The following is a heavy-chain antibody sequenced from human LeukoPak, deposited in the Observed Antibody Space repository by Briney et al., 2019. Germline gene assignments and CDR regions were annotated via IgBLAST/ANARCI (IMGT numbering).Heavy chain of an antibody. J-gene: IGHJ4*02. CDR3: ARGGVVYYDSSGYYYGGSFGY. D-gene: IGHD3-22*01. Sequence: GGSLRLPCAASGFTFSSYSMNWVRQAPGKGLEWVSYISSSSSTIYYADSVKGRFTISRDNAKNSLYLQMNSLRAEDTAVYYCARGGVVYYDSSGYYYGGSFGYWGQGTLVTVSS. V-gene: IGHV3-48*01. CDR2: ISSSSSTI. CDR1: GFTFSSYS.